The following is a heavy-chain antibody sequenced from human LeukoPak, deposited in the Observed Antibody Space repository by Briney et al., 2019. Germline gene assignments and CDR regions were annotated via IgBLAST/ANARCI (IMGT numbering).Heavy chain of an antibody. CDR2: IYNIGSP. CDR1: GGSISGYC. CDR3: ARGLRTDSGYDDGEDL. J-gene: IGHJ5*02. D-gene: IGHD5-12*01. Sequence: SETLSLTCTVSGGSISGYCWTWVRQPAGKGLEWIGRIYNIGSPNYNPALKSRVTISVDTSKNQFSLKLSSVTAADSAVYYCARGLRTDSGYDDGEDLWGQGTLVTVSS. V-gene: IGHV4-4*07.